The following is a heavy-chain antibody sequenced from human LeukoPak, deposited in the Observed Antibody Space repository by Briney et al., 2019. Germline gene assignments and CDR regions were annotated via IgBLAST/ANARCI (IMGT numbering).Heavy chain of an antibody. Sequence: SQTLSLTCTVSGGSISSGGYYWSWIRQHPGKGLEWIGYIYYSGSTYYNPSLKSRVTISVDTSKNQFSLKPSSVTAADTAVYYCAREGWAKGYFDYWGQGTLVTVSS. CDR3: AREGWAKGYFDY. CDR2: IYYSGST. D-gene: IGHD2-15*01. CDR1: GGSISSGGYY. V-gene: IGHV4-31*03. J-gene: IGHJ4*02.